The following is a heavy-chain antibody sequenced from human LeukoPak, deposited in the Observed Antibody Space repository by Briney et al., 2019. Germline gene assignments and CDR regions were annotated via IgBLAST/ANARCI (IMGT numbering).Heavy chain of an antibody. CDR3: AKGHYYDSSGYYYVEYFQH. Sequence: GGSLRLSCAASGFTFSSYWMSWVRQAPGKGLEWVANIKQDGSEKYYVDSVKGRFTISRDNSKNTLYLQMNSLRAEDTAVYYCAKGHYYDSSGYYYVEYFQHWGQGTLVTVSS. CDR2: IKQDGSEK. J-gene: IGHJ1*01. V-gene: IGHV3-7*01. CDR1: GFTFSSYW. D-gene: IGHD3-22*01.